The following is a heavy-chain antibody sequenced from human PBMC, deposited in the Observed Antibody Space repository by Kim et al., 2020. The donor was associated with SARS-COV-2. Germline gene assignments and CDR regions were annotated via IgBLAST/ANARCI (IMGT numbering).Heavy chain of an antibody. CDR2: ISRNNDSI. V-gene: IGHV3-9*01. J-gene: IGHJ4*02. CDR1: GFTFDELV. Sequence: GGSLRLSCAASGFTFDELVLHWVLQAPGKGLEWVSGISRNNDSIGYAESVKGRFTISRDNAKNSLYLQMNSLRAEDTALYYCAGITTGLDYWGQGTLVTVSS. D-gene: IGHD3-10*01. CDR3: AGITTGLDY.